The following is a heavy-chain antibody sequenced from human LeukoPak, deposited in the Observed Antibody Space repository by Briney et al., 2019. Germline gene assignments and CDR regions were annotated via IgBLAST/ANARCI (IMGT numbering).Heavy chain of an antibody. J-gene: IGHJ4*02. Sequence: RASVKVSCKASGYTFTSYGISWVRQAPGQGLEWMGWINPNSGGTNYAQKFQGRVTMTRDTSISTAYMELSRLRSDDTAVYYCARDHSGDYWGQGTLVTVSS. V-gene: IGHV1-2*02. CDR2: INPNSGGT. CDR1: GYTFTSYG. D-gene: IGHD7-27*01. CDR3: ARDHSGDY.